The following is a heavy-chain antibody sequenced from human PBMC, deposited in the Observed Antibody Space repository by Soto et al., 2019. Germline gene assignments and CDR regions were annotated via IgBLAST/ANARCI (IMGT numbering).Heavy chain of an antibody. J-gene: IGHJ2*01. CDR2: VYHSGST. CDR1: GASISSYY. Sequence: QVQLQESGPGLVKPSETLSLTCTVSGASISSYYWSWIRQAPGKGLEWIGYVYHSGSTNYNPSLKSLVTILVDTSKNQFSLKLTSVTAADTAVYYCAREGYSRYFDLWGRGTLVTVSS. CDR3: AREGYSRYFDL. D-gene: IGHD5-18*01. V-gene: IGHV4-59*01.